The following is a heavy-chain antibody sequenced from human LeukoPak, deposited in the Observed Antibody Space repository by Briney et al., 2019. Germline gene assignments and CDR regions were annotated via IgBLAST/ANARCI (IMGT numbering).Heavy chain of an antibody. Sequence: ASVKVSCKASGYTFTGYYMHWVRQAPGQGLEWMGWINPNSGGTNYAQKFQGRVTMTRDTSISTAYMELSRLRSDDTAVYYCARVSGHYCSSSSCHPWYYYGMDVWGQGTTVTVSS. CDR1: GYTFTGYY. CDR3: ARVSGHYCSSSSCHPWYYYGMDV. J-gene: IGHJ6*02. D-gene: IGHD2-2*01. V-gene: IGHV1-2*02. CDR2: INPNSGGT.